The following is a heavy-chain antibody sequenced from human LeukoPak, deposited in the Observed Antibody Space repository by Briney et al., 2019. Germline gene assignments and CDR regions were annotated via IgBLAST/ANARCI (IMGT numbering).Heavy chain of an antibody. Sequence: PSETLSLTCTVSGGSISTSSYYWGWIRQPPGKGLEWIGTIYYSGSTYYNPSLESRVTISLDMSKNQFSLNLTSVTAADTAVYYCARDPSNGYYGLLYYFDYWGQGILVTISS. CDR3: ARDPSNGYYGLLYYFDY. V-gene: IGHV4-39*02. CDR2: IYYSGST. D-gene: IGHD3-22*01. CDR1: GGSISTSSYY. J-gene: IGHJ4*02.